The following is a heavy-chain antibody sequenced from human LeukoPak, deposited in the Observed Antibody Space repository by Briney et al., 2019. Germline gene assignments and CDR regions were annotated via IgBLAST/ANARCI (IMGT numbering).Heavy chain of an antibody. D-gene: IGHD5-12*01. CDR1: GFTFRSYG. CDR2: IWYDGSNK. CDR3: ARPPPGGGYLEGFDY. Sequence: GRSLRLSCAESGFTFRSYGMHWVRQAPGKGLEWVAVIWYDGSNKYYADSVKGRFTISRDNSKNTLYLQMNSLRAEDTAVYFCARPPPGGGYLEGFDYWGQGTLVTVSS. J-gene: IGHJ4*02. V-gene: IGHV3-33*01.